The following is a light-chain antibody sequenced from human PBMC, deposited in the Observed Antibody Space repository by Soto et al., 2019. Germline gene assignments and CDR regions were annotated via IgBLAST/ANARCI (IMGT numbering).Light chain of an antibody. CDR3: QVWDSGSAHQV. J-gene: IGLJ2*01. CDR2: DDS. CDR1: NIGSKS. V-gene: IGLV3-21*02. Sequence: SYELTQPPSVSVAPGQTARITCGGANIGSKSVNWYQQEPGQAPVLVVYDDSDRPSGIPERFSGSNSGNTATLTISRVEAGDEADYYCQVWDSGSAHQVFGGGTKLTVL.